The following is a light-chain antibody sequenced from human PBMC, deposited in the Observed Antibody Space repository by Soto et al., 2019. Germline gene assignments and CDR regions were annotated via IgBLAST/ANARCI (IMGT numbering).Light chain of an antibody. Sequence: DIVVTQSPATLSVSPGERATLSCRASQSVSSDLAWYQQKPGQAPRLLIYGASTRATGIPARFSGSGSGTEFTLTISSLQSADFAVYYCQQYNNWPPLTFGGGTKVEIK. CDR3: QQYNNWPPLT. V-gene: IGKV3-15*01. CDR2: GAS. CDR1: QSVSSD. J-gene: IGKJ4*01.